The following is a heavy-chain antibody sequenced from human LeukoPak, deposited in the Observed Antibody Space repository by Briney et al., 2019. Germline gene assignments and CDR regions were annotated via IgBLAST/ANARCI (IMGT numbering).Heavy chain of an antibody. J-gene: IGHJ6*02. CDR3: ARHRPYSYGMDV. Sequence: SETLSLTCTVSGGSISSYYWSWIRQPPGKGLEWIGYIYYSGSTNYNPSLKSRVTISVDTSKNQFSLKLSSVTAADTAVYYCARHRPYSYGMDVWGQGTTVTVSS. CDR2: IYYSGST. D-gene: IGHD2-21*01. V-gene: IGHV4-59*08. CDR1: GGSISSYY.